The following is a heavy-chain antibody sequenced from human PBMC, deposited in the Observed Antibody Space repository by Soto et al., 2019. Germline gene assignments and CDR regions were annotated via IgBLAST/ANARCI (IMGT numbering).Heavy chain of an antibody. CDR1: GGPFSSYG. V-gene: IGHV1-69*01. J-gene: IGHJ4*02. D-gene: IGHD4-4*01. CDR2: IIPLFGTP. Sequence: QVLLMQSGAEVKKPGSSVKVSCTSSGGPFSSYGISWVRQVPGQGLEWLGGIIPLFGTPRYARKFQDRLTISADQSTTPAYMELSSLNSEDTAMYFCARDVTLQMANFGFWGQGNLVTVSS. CDR3: ARDVTLQMANFGF.